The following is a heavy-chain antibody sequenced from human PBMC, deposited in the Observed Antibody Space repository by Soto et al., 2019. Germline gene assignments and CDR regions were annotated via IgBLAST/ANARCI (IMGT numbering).Heavy chain of an antibody. CDR3: ARTAYDILPGYLPYYFDY. D-gene: IGHD3-9*01. CDR2: ISSSSSDT. CDR1: GFTFRDSS. Sequence: QVQLVESGGGLVKPGGSLRLSCAASGFTFRDSSMGWIRQAPGKRREWVSYISSSSSDTNYADSVKGRFTLSRDNAKNSLYLQLNSLRAEYTSVYYCARTAYDILPGYLPYYFDYWGHGTLVIGSA. V-gene: IGHV3-11*05. J-gene: IGHJ4*01.